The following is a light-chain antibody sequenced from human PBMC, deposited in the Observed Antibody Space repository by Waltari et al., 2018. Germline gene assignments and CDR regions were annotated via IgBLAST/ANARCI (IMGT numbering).Light chain of an antibody. CDR3: QTWGPGIRV. J-gene: IGLJ3*02. CDR1: RGPSNYA. V-gene: IGLV4-69*01. Sequence: QLVLTQSPSVSAPLGASVKLTCTLSRGPSNYAIAWHQQQSEKGPRYLMKLNGDGSHNKGDGIPDRFSGSSSGGERYLTISSLQSEDEADYYCQTWGPGIRVFGGGTKVTVL. CDR2: LNGDGSH.